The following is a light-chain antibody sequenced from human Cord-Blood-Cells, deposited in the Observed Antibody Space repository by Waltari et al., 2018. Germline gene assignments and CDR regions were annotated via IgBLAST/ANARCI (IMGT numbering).Light chain of an antibody. V-gene: IGKV4-1*01. Sequence: DIVMTQSPDSLAVSLGARATINCKTSQSVLYSPNNKTYLAWYQQKPGQPPKLLIYWASTRESGVPDRFSGSGSGTDFTLTISSLQAEDVAVYYCQQYYSTPPTFGQGTKVEIK. CDR1: QSVLYSPNNKTY. CDR3: QQYYSTPPT. CDR2: WAS. J-gene: IGKJ1*01.